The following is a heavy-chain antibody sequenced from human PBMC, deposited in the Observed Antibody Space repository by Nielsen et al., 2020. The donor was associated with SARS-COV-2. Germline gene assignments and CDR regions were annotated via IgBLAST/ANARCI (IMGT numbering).Heavy chain of an antibody. J-gene: IGHJ6*04. Sequence: ASVKVSCKASGYTFSHYVINWVRQAPGHRLEWMGWMSAADGRTTYSQKFQGRVTTTRDTSATTVYLELSSLTSEDTAVYYCARDTGNWYMDVWGKGTTVTVSS. CDR1: GYTFSHYV. D-gene: IGHD6-13*01. CDR2: MSAADGRT. V-gene: IGHV1-3*01. CDR3: ARDTGNWYMDV.